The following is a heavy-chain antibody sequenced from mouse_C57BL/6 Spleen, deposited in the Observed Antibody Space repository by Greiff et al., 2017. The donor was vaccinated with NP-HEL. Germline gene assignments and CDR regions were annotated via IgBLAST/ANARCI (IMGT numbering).Heavy chain of an antibody. Sequence: QVQLQQPGAELVKPGASVKMSCKASGYTFTSYWITWVKQRPGQGLEWIGYIYPGSGSTNYNEKFKSKATLTVDTSSSTAYMQLSSLTSEDSAVYDCARGYYGSSWGFAYWGQGTLVTVSA. D-gene: IGHD1-1*01. CDR1: GYTFTSYW. CDR2: IYPGSGST. V-gene: IGHV1-55*01. J-gene: IGHJ3*01. CDR3: ARGYYGSSWGFAY.